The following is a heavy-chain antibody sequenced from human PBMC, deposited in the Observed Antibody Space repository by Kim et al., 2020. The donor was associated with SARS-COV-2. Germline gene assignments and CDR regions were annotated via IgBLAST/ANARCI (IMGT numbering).Heavy chain of an antibody. J-gene: IGHJ4*02. V-gene: IGHV3-30*18. CDR3: AKDREYSYEY. Sequence: GGSLRLSCAASGFTFSSYGMHWVRQAPGKGLEWVAVISYDGSNKYYADSVKGRFTISRDNSKNTLYLQMNSLRAEDTAVYYCAKDREYSYEYWGQGTLVT. CDR2: ISYDGSNK. D-gene: IGHD5-18*01. CDR1: GFTFSSYG.